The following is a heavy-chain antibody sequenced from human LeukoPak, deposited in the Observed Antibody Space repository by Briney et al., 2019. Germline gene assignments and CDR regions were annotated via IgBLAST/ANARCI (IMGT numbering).Heavy chain of an antibody. J-gene: IGHJ4*02. V-gene: IGHV1-2*02. CDR1: GYTFTGYY. CDR3: ARHWESPQAAAGNLFDY. D-gene: IGHD6-13*01. CDR2: INPNSGGT. Sequence: GASVKVSCKASGYTFTGYYMHWVRQAPGQGLEWMGWINPNSGGTNYAQKFQGRVTMTRDTSISTAYMELSRLRSGDTAVYYCARHWESPQAAAGNLFDYWGQGTLVTVSS.